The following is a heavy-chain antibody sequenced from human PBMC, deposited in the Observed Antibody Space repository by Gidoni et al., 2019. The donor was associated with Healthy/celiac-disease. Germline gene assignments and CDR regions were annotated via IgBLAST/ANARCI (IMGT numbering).Heavy chain of an antibody. V-gene: IGHV3-30*18. J-gene: IGHJ4*02. CDR1: GFTFSSYG. CDR2: ISYDGSNK. D-gene: IGHD1-1*01. CDR3: AKGNEWGY. Sequence: QVQLVESGGGVVQPGRSLRLSCAASGFTFSSYGMHWVRQAPGKGLEWLAVISYDGSNKYYADSVKGRFTISRDNSKNTLYLQMNSLRAEDTAVYYCAKGNEWGYWGQGTLVTVSS.